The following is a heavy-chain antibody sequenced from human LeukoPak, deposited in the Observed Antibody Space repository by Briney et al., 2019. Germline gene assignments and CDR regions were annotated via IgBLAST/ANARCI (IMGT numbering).Heavy chain of an antibody. CDR3: ARSSTGATFFQH. CDR1: GASISSYY. Sequence: SSETLSLTCTVSGASISSYYWSWIRQPPGKGLEWIGYISYIGSTNYNPSLKSRVTISVDTSKNQFFLKLSSVTAADTAVYYCARSSTGATFFQHWGQGTLVTVSS. D-gene: IGHD2-15*01. V-gene: IGHV4-59*12. CDR2: ISYIGST. J-gene: IGHJ1*01.